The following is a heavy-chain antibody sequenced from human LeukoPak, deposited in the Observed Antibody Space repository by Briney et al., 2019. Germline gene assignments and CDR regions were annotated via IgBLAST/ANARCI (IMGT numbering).Heavy chain of an antibody. Sequence: PGGSLRLSCAASGFTFSNYAMSWVRQAPGKGLEWVSGISGSGGTTYYADSVKGQFTISRDNSKNTLYLQMNSLRAEDTAVYYCARATYYYDSSDYYPLGYWGQGTLVTVSS. CDR2: ISGSGGTT. J-gene: IGHJ4*02. D-gene: IGHD3-22*01. CDR3: ARATYYYDSSDYYPLGY. CDR1: GFTFSNYA. V-gene: IGHV3-23*01.